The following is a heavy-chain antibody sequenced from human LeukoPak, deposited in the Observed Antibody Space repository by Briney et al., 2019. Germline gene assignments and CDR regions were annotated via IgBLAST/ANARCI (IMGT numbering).Heavy chain of an antibody. Sequence: PGRSLRLSCAASGFTFRSYWMSWVRQAPGKGLEWVANIKQDGSEKYYVDSVKGRFTISRDNAKNSLYLQMNSLRAEDTAVYYCARDLYGSGSYHHYFDYWGQGTLVTVSS. CDR3: ARDLYGSGSYHHYFDY. CDR2: IKQDGSEK. D-gene: IGHD3-10*01. CDR1: GFTFRSYW. V-gene: IGHV3-7*01. J-gene: IGHJ4*02.